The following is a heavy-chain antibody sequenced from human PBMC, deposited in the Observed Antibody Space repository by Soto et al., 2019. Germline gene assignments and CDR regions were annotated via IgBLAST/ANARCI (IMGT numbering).Heavy chain of an antibody. J-gene: IGHJ3*02. V-gene: IGHV1-2*02. CDR2: INPNSGGT. CDR1: GYTFTGYY. Sequence: ASVKFSCKASGYTFTGYYMHWVRQAPGQGLEWMGWINPNSGGTNYAQKFQSRVTLTRATSISTAYMERSRLRSDDTAVYYCARDFEQVYDFWSGYSLTGAFDIWGQGTMVTVSS. CDR3: ARDFEQVYDFWSGYSLTGAFDI. D-gene: IGHD3-3*01.